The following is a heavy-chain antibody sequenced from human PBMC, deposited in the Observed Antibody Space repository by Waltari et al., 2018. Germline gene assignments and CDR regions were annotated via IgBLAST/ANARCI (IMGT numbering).Heavy chain of an antibody. V-gene: IGHV1-18*01. CDR3: AREGLYYSGGSCYSDY. D-gene: IGHD2-15*01. J-gene: IGHJ4*02. Sequence: QVQLVQSGAEVKKPGASVKVSCKASGYTFPSYGITWVRQAPGQGLEWMGWISAYNGNTNYAQKLQGRVSMTTDTSTSTAYMELRSLRSVDTAVYYCAREGLYYSGGSCYSDYWGQGTLVTVSS. CDR1: GYTFPSYG. CDR2: ISAYNGNT.